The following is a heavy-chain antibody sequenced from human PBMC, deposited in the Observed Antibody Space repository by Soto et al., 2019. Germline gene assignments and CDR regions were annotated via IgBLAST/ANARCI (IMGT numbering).Heavy chain of an antibody. Sequence: GGSLRLSCAASGFTVSGNYMSWVRQAPGKGLEWVSIIYSGGGSYYADSVKGRFSISRDNSKNMVFLQMNALRADDTAVYYCATRIAVTAAADYWGQGTLVTVSS. CDR3: ATRIAVTAAADY. CDR2: IYSGGGS. J-gene: IGHJ4*02. D-gene: IGHD2-21*02. CDR1: GFTVSGNY. V-gene: IGHV3-66*01.